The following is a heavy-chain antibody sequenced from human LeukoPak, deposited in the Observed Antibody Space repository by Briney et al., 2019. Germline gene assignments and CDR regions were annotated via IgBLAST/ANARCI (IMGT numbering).Heavy chain of an antibody. J-gene: IGHJ6*03. CDR1: GGSISSYY. V-gene: IGHV4-4*07. D-gene: IGHD3-9*01. Sequence: PSETLSLTCTVSGGSISSYYWSWIRQPAGKGLEWIGRIYTSGSTNYNPSLKSRVTMSVDTSKNQFSLKLSSVTAADTAVYYCARDIRDYDILTGHYYYYMDVWGKGTTVTVSS. CDR3: ARDIRDYDILTGHYYYYMDV. CDR2: IYTSGST.